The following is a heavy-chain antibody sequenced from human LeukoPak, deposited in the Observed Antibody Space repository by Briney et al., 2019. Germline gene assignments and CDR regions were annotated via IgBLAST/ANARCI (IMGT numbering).Heavy chain of an antibody. J-gene: IGHJ3*02. CDR2: IYYSGST. Sequence: SETLSLTCAVSGGSISSYYWSWIRQPPGKGLEWIGYIYYSGSTNYNPSLKSRVTISVDTSKNQFSLKLSSVTAADMAVYYCARDLSGGSCFDIWGQGTMVTVSS. CDR3: ARDLSGGSCFDI. D-gene: IGHD2-15*01. CDR1: GGSISSYY. V-gene: IGHV4-59*01.